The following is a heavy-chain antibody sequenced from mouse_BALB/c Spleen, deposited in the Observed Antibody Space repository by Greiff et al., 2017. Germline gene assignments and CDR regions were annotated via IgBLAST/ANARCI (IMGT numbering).Heavy chain of an antibody. CDR3: ARGDGYDGFDY. CDR1: GFTFSSYG. Sequence: EVQLVESGGDLVKPGGSLKLSCAASGFTFSSYGMSWVRQTPDKRLEWVATISSGGSYTYYPDSVKGRFTISRDNAKNTLYLQMSSLKSEDTAMYYCARGDGYDGFDYWGQGTTLTVSS. CDR2: ISSGGSYT. D-gene: IGHD2-2*01. J-gene: IGHJ2*01. V-gene: IGHV5-6*01.